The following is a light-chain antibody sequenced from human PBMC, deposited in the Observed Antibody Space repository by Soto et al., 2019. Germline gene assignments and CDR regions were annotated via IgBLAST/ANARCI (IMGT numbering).Light chain of an antibody. CDR1: QSVRSNY. V-gene: IGKV3-20*01. J-gene: IGKJ2*03. CDR2: GAS. CDR3: QQYGSSPYS. Sequence: EIVLTQSPGTLSLSPGERATLSCRASQSVRSNYLAWYQQKPGQAPRLLIYGASSRATGIPDRFSGSGSGTDFTLTISRLEPEDFAMYYCQQYGSSPYSFGQGTKLEFK.